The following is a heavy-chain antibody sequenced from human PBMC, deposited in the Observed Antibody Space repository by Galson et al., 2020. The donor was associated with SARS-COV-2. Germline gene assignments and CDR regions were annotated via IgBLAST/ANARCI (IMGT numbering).Heavy chain of an antibody. D-gene: IGHD3-3*01. CDR3: ARGRIPIFGVVIIRKQEYYCMGV. V-gene: IGHV1-8*01. CDR1: GYTFTSYD. Sequence: ASVKVPYKASGYTFTSYDINWLRQATAQGLEWMGWINPNSGNTGYAQKFQDRVTMTRNTSISTAYMELSSLRSEDPAVYYCARGRIPIFGVVIIRKQEYYCMGVWGKGTTVTGSS. CDR2: INPNSGNT. J-gene: IGHJ6*03.